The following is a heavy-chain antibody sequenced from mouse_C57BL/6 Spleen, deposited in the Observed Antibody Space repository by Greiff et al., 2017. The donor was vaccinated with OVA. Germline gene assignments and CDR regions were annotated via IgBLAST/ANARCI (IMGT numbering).Heavy chain of an antibody. J-gene: IGHJ3*01. V-gene: IGHV1-82*01. CDR3: ARGDYDAWFAY. CDR1: GYAFSSSW. Sequence: QVQLQQSGPELVKPGASVKISCKASGYAFSSSWMNWVKQRPGKGLEWIGRIYPGDGDTNYNGKFKGKATLTADKSSSTAYMQLSSLTSEDSAVDFCARGDYDAWFAYWGQGTLVTVSA. CDR2: IYPGDGDT. D-gene: IGHD2-4*01.